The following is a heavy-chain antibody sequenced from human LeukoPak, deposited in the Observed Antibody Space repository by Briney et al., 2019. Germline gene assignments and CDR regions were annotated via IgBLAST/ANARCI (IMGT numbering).Heavy chain of an antibody. D-gene: IGHD6-19*01. CDR3: ARDRYGQEAVAGDY. J-gene: IGHJ4*02. CDR1: GYTFTSNY. CDR2: IYPRDGST. V-gene: IGHV1-46*01. Sequence: ASVKVSCKASGYTFTSNYIHWVRQAPGQGLEWMGMIYPRDGSTSYAQKFQGRVTITRDTSASTAYMELSSLRSEDTAVYYCARDRYGQEAVAGDYWGQGTLVTVSS.